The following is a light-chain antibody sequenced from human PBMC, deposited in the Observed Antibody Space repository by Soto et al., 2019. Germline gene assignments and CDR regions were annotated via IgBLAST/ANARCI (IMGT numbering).Light chain of an antibody. Sequence: QAVVTQEPSLTVSPGGTVTLTCAYRTGAVTSGYYPNWFQQKPGQAPSALIHSTSNKHSWTPARFSGYLRGGKAALTLSGVQPEVEAEYYCLLYDGGAVVFGGGTKLTVL. J-gene: IGLJ2*01. V-gene: IGLV7-43*01. CDR1: TGAVTSGYY. CDR2: STS. CDR3: LLYDGGAVV.